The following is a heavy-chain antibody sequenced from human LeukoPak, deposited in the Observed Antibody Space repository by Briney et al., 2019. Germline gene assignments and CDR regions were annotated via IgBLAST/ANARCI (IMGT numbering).Heavy chain of an antibody. D-gene: IGHD3-9*01. J-gene: IGHJ4*02. V-gene: IGHV3-21*01. CDR2: ISSSSSYI. CDR1: GFTFSSYS. CDR3: ARVNYDILTGYPKYYFDY. Sequence: PGGSLRLSCAASGFTFSSYSMNWVRQAPGKGLEWVSSISSSSSYIYYADSVKGRFTISRDNAKNSLYLQMNSLRAEDTAVYYCARVNYDILTGYPKYYFDYWGQGTLVTVSS.